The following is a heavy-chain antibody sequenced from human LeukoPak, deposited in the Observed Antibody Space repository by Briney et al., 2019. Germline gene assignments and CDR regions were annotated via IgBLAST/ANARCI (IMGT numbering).Heavy chain of an antibody. J-gene: IGHJ5*02. CDR1: GGSFSGYY. Sequence: WETLSLTCAVYGGSFSGYYWSWIRQPPGKGLEWIGEINHSGSTNYNPSLKSRVTISVDTSKNQFSLKLSSVAAADTAVYYCARGRDGYNRWGQGTLVTVSS. V-gene: IGHV4-34*01. CDR2: INHSGST. D-gene: IGHD5-24*01. CDR3: ARGRDGYNR.